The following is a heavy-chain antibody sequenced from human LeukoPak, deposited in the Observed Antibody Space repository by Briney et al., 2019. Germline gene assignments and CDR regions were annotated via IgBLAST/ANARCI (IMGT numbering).Heavy chain of an antibody. V-gene: IGHV1-46*01. CDR1: GYSFTSHY. CDR3: ARGGSRNCDY. D-gene: IGHD2-15*01. J-gene: IGHJ4*02. CDR2: INPSGDSA. Sequence: ASVKVFCKASGYSFTSHYMHWVRQAPGQGLEWMGIINPSGDSASYAQKFQGRVTMTRDTSTSTVYMELSSLRSEDTAVYYCARGGSRNCDYWGQGTLVTVPS.